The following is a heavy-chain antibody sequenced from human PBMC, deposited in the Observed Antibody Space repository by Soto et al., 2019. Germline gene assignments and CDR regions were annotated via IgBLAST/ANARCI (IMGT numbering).Heavy chain of an antibody. D-gene: IGHD3-10*01. CDR3: ARSSGSGFRGYYYYYMDV. CDR1: GGSFSSYT. CDR2: IIPILGIA. J-gene: IGHJ6*03. Sequence: SVKVSCKASGGSFSSYTISWVRQAPGQGLEWMGRIIPILGIANYAQKFQGRVTITADKSTSTAYMELSSLRSEDTAVYYCARSSGSGFRGYYYYYMDVWGKGTTVTVSS. V-gene: IGHV1-69*02.